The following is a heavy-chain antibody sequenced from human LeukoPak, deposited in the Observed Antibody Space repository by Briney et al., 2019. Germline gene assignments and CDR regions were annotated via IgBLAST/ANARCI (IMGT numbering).Heavy chain of an antibody. J-gene: IGHJ4*02. Sequence: GGSLRLSCAASGFTFSSYSMNWVRQAPGKGLEWVSYISSSSTIYYADSVKGRFTISRDNAKNSLYLQMNSLRAEDTAVYYGAEGISRDYWGQGTLVTVSS. CDR1: GFTFSSYS. D-gene: IGHD3-10*01. CDR3: AEGISRDY. V-gene: IGHV3-48*01. CDR2: ISSSSTI.